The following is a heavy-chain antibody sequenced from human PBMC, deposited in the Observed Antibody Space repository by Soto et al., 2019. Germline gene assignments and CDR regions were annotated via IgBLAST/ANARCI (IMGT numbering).Heavy chain of an antibody. CDR3: ARVFGVPSYYYYYGMDV. V-gene: IGHV3-30-3*01. CDR2: ISYDGSNK. Sequence: GGSLRLSCAASGFTFSSYAMHWVRQAPGKGLEWVAVISYDGSNKYYADSVKGRFTISRDNSKNTLYLQMNSLRAEDTAVYYCARVFGVPSYYYYYGMDVWGQGTTVTVSS. CDR1: GFTFSSYA. J-gene: IGHJ6*02. D-gene: IGHD3-3*01.